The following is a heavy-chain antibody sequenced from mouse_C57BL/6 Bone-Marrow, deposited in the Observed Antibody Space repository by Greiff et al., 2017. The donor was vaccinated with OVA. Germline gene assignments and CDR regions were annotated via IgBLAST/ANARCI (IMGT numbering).Heavy chain of an antibody. CDR1: GYTFTSYW. D-gene: IGHD4-1*01. CDR3: TETGTEDYFDY. Sequence: VQLQQSGTVLARPGASVKMSCKTSGYTFTSYWMHWVKQRPGQGLEWIGAIYPGNSDTSYNQKFKGKATLTAVTSASTADMALSSLTNEDSAVYYCTETGTEDYFDYWGQGTTLTVSS. CDR2: IYPGNSDT. J-gene: IGHJ2*01. V-gene: IGHV1-5*01.